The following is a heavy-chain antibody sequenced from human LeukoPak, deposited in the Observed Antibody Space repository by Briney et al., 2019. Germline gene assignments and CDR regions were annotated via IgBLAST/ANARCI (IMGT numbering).Heavy chain of an antibody. CDR2: ISGSSSST. J-gene: IGHJ4*02. D-gene: IGHD6-13*01. V-gene: IGHV3-23*01. CDR1: GFTFSSYT. CDR3: AKAPIAAAGIYYFDY. Sequence: GGSLRLSCAASGFTFSSYTMTWVRQAPGRGLEWVSAISGSSSSTYYADSVKGRFTISRDNSKNTLYLQMNSLRAEDTAVYYCAKAPIAAAGIYYFDYWGQGTLVTVSS.